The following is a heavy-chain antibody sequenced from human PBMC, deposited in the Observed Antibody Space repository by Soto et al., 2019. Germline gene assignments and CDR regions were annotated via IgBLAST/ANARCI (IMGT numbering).Heavy chain of an antibody. CDR2: IRGDGGQT. CDR3: ARDVGLDSDDFFAY. CDR1: GFTFTSYG. D-gene: IGHD3-9*01. V-gene: IGHV3-23*01. J-gene: IGHJ4*01. Sequence: GGSLRLSCTASGFTFTSYGMGWVRQAPGKGLQWVSTIRGDGGQTHYTDSVKGRFSISRDNSKNTVYLQMDSLRAEDTAMYFCARDVGLDSDDFFAYWGHGTLVTVSS.